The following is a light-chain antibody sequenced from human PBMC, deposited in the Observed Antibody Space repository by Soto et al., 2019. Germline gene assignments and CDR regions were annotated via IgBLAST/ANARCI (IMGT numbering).Light chain of an antibody. V-gene: IGLV2-14*01. CDR3: SSYTSSSTLLYV. Sequence: QSALTQPRSVSGSPGQSVTISCTGTSSDVGGYKYVSWYQQHPGKAPKLMIYEVSNRPSGVSNRFSGSKSGNTASLTISGLQAEDEADYYCSSYTSSSTLLYVFGTGTKVTVL. J-gene: IGLJ1*01. CDR2: EVS. CDR1: SSDVGGYKY.